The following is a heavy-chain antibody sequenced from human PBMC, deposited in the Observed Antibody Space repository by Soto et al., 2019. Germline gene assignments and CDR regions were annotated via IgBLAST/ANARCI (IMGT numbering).Heavy chain of an antibody. CDR1: GFTFCSDS. J-gene: IGHJ6*02. CDR2: ISGSGGST. D-gene: IGHD2-15*01. V-gene: IGHV3-23*01. Sequence: PGGSLRPSCASSGFTFCSDSISWGPPAPGKGLEWVSAISGSGGSTYYADSVKGRFTISRDNSKNTLYLQMNSLRAEDTAVYYCAKVVRQTYYYYGMDVWGQGTTVTVSS. CDR3: AKVVRQTYYYYGMDV.